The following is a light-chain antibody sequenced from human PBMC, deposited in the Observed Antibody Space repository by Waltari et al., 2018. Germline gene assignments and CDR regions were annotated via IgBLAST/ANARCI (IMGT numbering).Light chain of an antibody. V-gene: IGLV3-1*01. CDR3: QALGTGAWV. J-gene: IGLJ3*02. CDR1: ILGHKY. CDR2: QDT. Sequence: SYELTQPPSVSVSPGQTASITCSGDILGHKYASWYQQKPGQSPLLVIYQDTKRPPGIPERFSGSKSANAATLTITGTQAMDEADYYCQALGTGAWVFGGGTKLTVL.